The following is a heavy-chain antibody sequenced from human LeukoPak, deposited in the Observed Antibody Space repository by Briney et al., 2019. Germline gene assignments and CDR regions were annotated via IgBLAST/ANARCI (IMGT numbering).Heavy chain of an antibody. CDR2: IKQDGSEK. V-gene: IGHV3-7*03. D-gene: IGHD5-12*01. Sequence: QSGGSLRLSCAASGFTFSSYWMSWVRQAPGKGLEWVANIKQDGSEKYYVDSVKGRFTISRDNAKNSLYLQMNSLRAEDTAVYYCARIGRGGYDCPYYFDYWGQGTLVTVSS. J-gene: IGHJ4*02. CDR1: GFTFSSYW. CDR3: ARIGRGGYDCPYYFDY.